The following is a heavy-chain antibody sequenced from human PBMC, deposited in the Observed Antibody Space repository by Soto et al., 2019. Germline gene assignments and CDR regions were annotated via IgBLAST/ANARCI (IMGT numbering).Heavy chain of an antibody. V-gene: IGHV5-51*01. J-gene: IGHJ4*02. Sequence: GESLKISCKGSGYSFTSYWIGWVRPTPGKGLEWMGIIYPGDSDTRYSPSFQGQVTISADKSISTAYLQWSSLKASDTALYYWARHYTMVYCCRSDCDERALFALWGQGTLVTVSS. CDR3: ARHYTMVYCCRSDCDERALFAL. D-gene: IGHD2-2*01. CDR2: IYPGDSDT. CDR1: GYSFTSYW.